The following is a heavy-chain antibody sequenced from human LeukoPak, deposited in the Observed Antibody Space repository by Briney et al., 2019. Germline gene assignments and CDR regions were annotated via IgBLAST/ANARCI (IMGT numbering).Heavy chain of an antibody. CDR1: GYNFINYG. D-gene: IGHD1-14*01. CDR2: VSTYNGNS. V-gene: IGHV1-18*01. CDR3: ARVARTAVGIRYYFDE. Sequence: ASVKVSCKASGYNFINYGISWVRQAPGQGLDWMGWVSTYNGNSIYAQKFQGRVTMTTDTSTSTGYMALRSLTSDDTAVYYCARVARTAVGIRYYFDEWGQGTLVSVSS. J-gene: IGHJ4*02.